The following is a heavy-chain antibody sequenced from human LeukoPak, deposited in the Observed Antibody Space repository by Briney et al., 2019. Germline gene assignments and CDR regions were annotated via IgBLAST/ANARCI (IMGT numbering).Heavy chain of an antibody. CDR3: AREYKTHPGSYCSSTSCFNWFDP. J-gene: IGHJ5*02. Sequence: PSETLSLTCTVSGGSISSYYWSWIRQPPGKGLEWIGYIYYSGSTNYNPSLKSRVTISVDTSKNQFSLKLRSVTAADTAVYYCAREYKTHPGSYCSSTSCFNWFDPWGQGTLVTVSS. CDR2: IYYSGST. D-gene: IGHD2-2*01. V-gene: IGHV4-59*12. CDR1: GGSISSYY.